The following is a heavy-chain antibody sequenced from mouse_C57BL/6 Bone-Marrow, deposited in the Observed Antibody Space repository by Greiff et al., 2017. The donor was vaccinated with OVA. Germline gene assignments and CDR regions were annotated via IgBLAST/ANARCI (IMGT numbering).Heavy chain of an antibody. Sequence: EVKVVESGGGLVQPGGSLKLSCAASGFTFSDYYMYWVRQTPEKRLEWVAYISNGGGSTYYPDTVKGRFTISRDNAKNTLYLQMSRLKSEDTAMYYCARRWSTWFAYWGQGTLVTVSA. CDR1: GFTFSDYY. V-gene: IGHV5-12*01. CDR3: ARRWSTWFAY. CDR2: ISNGGGST. J-gene: IGHJ3*01. D-gene: IGHD2-3*01.